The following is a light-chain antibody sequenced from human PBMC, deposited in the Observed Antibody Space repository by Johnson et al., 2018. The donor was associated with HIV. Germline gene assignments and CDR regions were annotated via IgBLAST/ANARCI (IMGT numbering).Light chain of an antibody. CDR3: GIWDARLSPLYV. Sequence: QAVLTQPPSVSAAPGQTVTISCSGSSSNVGSSFVSWYRQVPGTAPKLLIYEDNKRPSGIPDRFSGSKSGATATLGITGLPTWDEADYYCGIWDARLSPLYVFGSVTTITVL. J-gene: IGLJ1*01. CDR2: EDN. V-gene: IGLV1-51*02. CDR1: SSNVGSSF.